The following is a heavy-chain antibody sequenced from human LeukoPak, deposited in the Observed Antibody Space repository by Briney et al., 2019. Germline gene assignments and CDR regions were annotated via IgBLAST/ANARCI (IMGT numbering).Heavy chain of an antibody. CDR3: ASHGPRGAAYYMDV. D-gene: IGHD3-10*01. CDR2: IYYSGST. Sequence: PSETLSLTCTVSGGSISSSSYYWGWIRQPPGKGLEWIGYIYYSGSTNHNPSLKSRVTLSVDTSKNQFSLKLSSVTAADTAVYYCASHGPRGAAYYMDVWGKGTTVTISS. CDR1: GGSISSSSYY. V-gene: IGHV4-61*05. J-gene: IGHJ6*03.